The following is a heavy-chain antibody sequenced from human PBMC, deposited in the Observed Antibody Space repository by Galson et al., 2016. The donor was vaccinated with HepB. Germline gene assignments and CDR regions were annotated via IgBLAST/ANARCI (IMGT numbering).Heavy chain of an antibody. Sequence: SLRLSCAASGFTFSSYWMHWVRQAPGKGLVWVSRINSDGRSTSYADSVKGRFTISRDNAKNTLYLQMNSLRAEDTAVYYCARDPPYYAILTDEGYFDLWGRGTLVTVSS. J-gene: IGHJ2*01. D-gene: IGHD3-9*01. CDR2: INSDGRST. CDR3: ARDPPYYAILTDEGYFDL. CDR1: GFTFSSYW. V-gene: IGHV3-74*01.